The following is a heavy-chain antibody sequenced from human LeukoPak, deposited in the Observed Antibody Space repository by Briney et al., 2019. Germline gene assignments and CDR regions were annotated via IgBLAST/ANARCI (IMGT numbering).Heavy chain of an antibody. CDR1: GFTFTSSA. CDR2: IVVGSGNT. V-gene: IGHV1-58*02. Sequence: GASVKVSCKASGFTFTSSAMQWVRQARGQRLEWIGWIVVGSGNTNYAQKFQERVTITRDMSTSTAYMELSNLRSEDTAVYYCAATYCTNGVCSYFDAFDIWGQGTMVTVSS. D-gene: IGHD2-8*01. CDR3: AATYCTNGVCSYFDAFDI. J-gene: IGHJ3*02.